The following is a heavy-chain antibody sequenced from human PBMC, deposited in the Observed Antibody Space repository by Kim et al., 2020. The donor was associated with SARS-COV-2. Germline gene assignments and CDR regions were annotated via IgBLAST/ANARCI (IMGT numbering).Heavy chain of an antibody. V-gene: IGHV3-33*06. Sequence: GGSLRLSCAASGFTFSNFGMHWVRQAPGKGLEWVAVIWYDGSNTYYADSIKGRFTISRDNSKNTLYLQMNSLRVEDTAVYYCAKSTDYDRSGYYYYFDY. CDR3: AKSTDYDRSGYYYYFDY. J-gene: IGHJ4*01. CDR2: IWYDGSNT. D-gene: IGHD3-22*01. CDR1: GFTFSNFG.